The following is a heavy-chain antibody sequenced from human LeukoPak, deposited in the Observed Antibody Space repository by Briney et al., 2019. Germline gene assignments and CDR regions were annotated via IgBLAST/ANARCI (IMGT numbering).Heavy chain of an antibody. CDR3: ARDKLSPYYDSS. CDR2: IYSGGST. J-gene: IGHJ4*02. V-gene: IGHV3-66*02. Sequence: PGGSLRLSCAASGFTVSSSYMSWVRQAPGKGLEWVSVIYSGGSTYYADSVKGRFTISRDNSKNTLYLQMNSLRAEDTAVYYCARDKLSPYYDSSWGQGTLVTVSS. CDR1: GFTVSSSY. D-gene: IGHD3-22*01.